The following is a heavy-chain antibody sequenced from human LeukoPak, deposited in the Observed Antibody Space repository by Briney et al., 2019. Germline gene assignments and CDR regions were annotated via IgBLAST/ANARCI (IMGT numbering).Heavy chain of an antibody. V-gene: IGHV4-61*01. CDR3: ARAPGSNSLLRFDY. J-gene: IGHJ4*02. D-gene: IGHD4-23*01. Sequence: SETLSLTCTVSGGSISSSSYYWSWIRQPPGKGLERIGYIYYSGSTNYNPSLKSRVTILVDTSKNQFSLKLSSVTAADTALYYCARAPGSNSLLRFDYWGQGILVTVSS. CDR1: GGSISSSSYY. CDR2: IYYSGST.